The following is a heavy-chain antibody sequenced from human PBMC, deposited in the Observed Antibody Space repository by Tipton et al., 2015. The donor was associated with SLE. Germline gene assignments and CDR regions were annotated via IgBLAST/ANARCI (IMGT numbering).Heavy chain of an antibody. CDR1: GGSFSCYY. V-gene: IGHV4-34*01. CDR2: INHSGST. J-gene: IGHJ4*02. D-gene: IGHD3-3*01. Sequence: LRLSCAVYGGSFSCYYWSWIRQPPGKGLEWIGEINHSGSTNYNPSLKSRVTISVDTSKNQFSLKLSSVTAADTAVYYCAREPRSGYHDYWGQGTLVIVSS. CDR3: AREPRSGYHDY.